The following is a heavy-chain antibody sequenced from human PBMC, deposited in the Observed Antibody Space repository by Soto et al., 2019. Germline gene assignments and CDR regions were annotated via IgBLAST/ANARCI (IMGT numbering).Heavy chain of an antibody. CDR3: ARRVFGSSRAFDI. J-gene: IGHJ3*02. V-gene: IGHV3-23*01. Sequence: PGGSLGLSCAVSGFAFSSHPMSWVRQAPEKGLEWVAGISDGGDLTYNADSVRGRFTISRDNSRNTLYLQMNSLRAEDTAVYYCARRVFGSSRAFDIWGQGTMVTVSS. CDR2: ISDGGDLT. CDR1: GFAFSSHP. D-gene: IGHD3-10*01.